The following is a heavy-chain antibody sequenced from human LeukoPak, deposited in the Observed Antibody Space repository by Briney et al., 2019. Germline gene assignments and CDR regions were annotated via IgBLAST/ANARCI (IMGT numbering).Heavy chain of an antibody. J-gene: IGHJ4*02. CDR1: GFTFSRYW. CDR2: IKQDGSEK. D-gene: IGHD3-22*01. V-gene: IGHV3-7*03. CDR3: AKDGTYYYDSSGYWGYFDY. Sequence: GGSLRLFCASSGFTFSRYWMSWVRQAPGKGLEWVANIKQDGSEKYYVDSVKGRFTISRDNSKNTLYLQMNSLRAEDTALYYCAKDGTYYYDSSGYWGYFDYWGQGTLVTVSS.